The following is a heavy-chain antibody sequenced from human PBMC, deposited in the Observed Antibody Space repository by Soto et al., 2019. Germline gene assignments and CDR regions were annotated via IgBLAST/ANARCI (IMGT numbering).Heavy chain of an antibody. CDR1: SGSISSSNW. D-gene: IGHD2-15*01. V-gene: IGHV4-4*02. CDR3: ARAGGSNYYYYMDV. J-gene: IGHJ6*03. Sequence: SETLSLTCAVSSGSISSSNWWSWVRQPPGKGLEWIGEIYHSGSTNYNPSLKSRVTISVDKSKNQFSLKLSSVTAADTAVYYCARAGGSNYYYYMDVWGKGTTVTVSS. CDR2: IYHSGST.